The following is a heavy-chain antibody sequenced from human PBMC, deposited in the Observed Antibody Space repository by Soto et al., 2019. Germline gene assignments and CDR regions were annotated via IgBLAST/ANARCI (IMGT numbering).Heavy chain of an antibody. J-gene: IGHJ6*02. CDR1: GFTFSSYG. CDR2: ISYDGSNK. V-gene: IGHV3-30*18. CDR3: AKDLRILWFGEFGGMDV. D-gene: IGHD3-10*01. Sequence: PGGSLRLSCAASGFTFSSYGMHWVRQAPGKGLEWVAVISYDGSNKYYADSVKGRFTISRDNSKNTLYLQMNSLRAEDTAVYYCAKDLRILWFGEFGGMDVWGQGTTVTVS.